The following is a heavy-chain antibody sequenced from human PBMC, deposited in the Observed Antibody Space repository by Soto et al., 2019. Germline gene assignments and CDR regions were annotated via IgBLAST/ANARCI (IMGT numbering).Heavy chain of an antibody. CDR3: ARARVEMATTEFDY. Sequence: ASVKVSCKASGYIFSSYGINWVRQAPGQGLEWMGIINPSGGSTSYAQKFQGRVTMTRDTSTSTVYMELSSLRSEDTAVYYCARARVEMATTEFDYWGQGTLVTVSS. CDR1: GYIFSSYG. CDR2: INPSGGST. J-gene: IGHJ4*02. D-gene: IGHD1-1*01. V-gene: IGHV1-46*01.